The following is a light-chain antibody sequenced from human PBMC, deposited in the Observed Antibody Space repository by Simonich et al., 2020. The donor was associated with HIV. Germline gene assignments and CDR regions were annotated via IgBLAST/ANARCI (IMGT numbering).Light chain of an antibody. J-gene: IGKJ1*01. Sequence: DIVMTQSPDSLAVSLGERATINCKSHQSVLYNSNNKNELAWYHQKPGQPPKLLIYWASTRESGVPDRFSGSGSGTDFTLTISSLQAEDVAVYYCQQYYSTPRTFGQGTKVEIK. CDR2: WAS. CDR1: QSVLYNSNNKNE. CDR3: QQYYSTPRT. V-gene: IGKV4-1*01.